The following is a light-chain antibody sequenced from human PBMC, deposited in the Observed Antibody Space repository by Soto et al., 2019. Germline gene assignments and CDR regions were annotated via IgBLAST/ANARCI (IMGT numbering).Light chain of an antibody. CDR3: QQYGSSPRT. V-gene: IGKV3-20*01. Sequence: DIVLTQSPGTLSLSPGERATLSCRASQTVSSSSLAWYQQKPGQAPRLLIFGASTRAAGFPDRFSGSGSGTDFTLTISRLEPEDFAVYYCQQYGSSPRTFGKGTKVDIK. J-gene: IGKJ1*01. CDR2: GAS. CDR1: QTVSSSS.